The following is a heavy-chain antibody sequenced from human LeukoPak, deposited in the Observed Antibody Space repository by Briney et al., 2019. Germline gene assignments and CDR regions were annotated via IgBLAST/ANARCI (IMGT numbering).Heavy chain of an antibody. V-gene: IGHV4-59*01. CDR2: IYYSGST. CDR3: ARARSSWNFAD. Sequence: SGTLSLTCTVSGGSISSYYWSWIRQPPGKGLEWIGYIYYSGSTNYNPSLKSRVTISVDTSKNQFSLKLSSVTAADTAVYYCARARSSWNFADWGQGTLVTVSS. D-gene: IGHD6-13*01. CDR1: GGSISSYY. J-gene: IGHJ4*02.